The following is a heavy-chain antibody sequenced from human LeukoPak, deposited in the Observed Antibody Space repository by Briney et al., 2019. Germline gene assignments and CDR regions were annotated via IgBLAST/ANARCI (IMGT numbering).Heavy chain of an antibody. J-gene: IGHJ5*02. V-gene: IGHV3-9*01. D-gene: IGHD5-12*01. Sequence: GGSLRLSCAASKFTFNDYAVHWVRQAPGKGLEWVSGISWNSDNIGYADSVRGRFTISRDNAKNSLYLQMNSLKTEDTAVYYCAKDISSDYDDGGWFDPWGQGTLVAVSS. CDR2: ISWNSDNI. CDR1: KFTFNDYA. CDR3: AKDISSDYDDGGWFDP.